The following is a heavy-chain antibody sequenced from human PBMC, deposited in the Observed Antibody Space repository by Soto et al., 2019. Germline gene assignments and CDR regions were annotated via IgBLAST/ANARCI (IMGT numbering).Heavy chain of an antibody. J-gene: IGHJ6*02. CDR3: AKDIDIVVVPAAIGGYGYGMDV. CDR2: ISWNSGSI. V-gene: IGHV3-9*01. Sequence: PGGSLRLSCAASGFTFDDYAMHWVRQAPGKGLEWVSGISWNSGSIGYADSVKGRFTISRDNAKNSLYLQMNSLRAEDTALYYCAKDIDIVVVPAAIGGYGYGMDVWGQGTT. D-gene: IGHD2-2*01. CDR1: GFTFDDYA.